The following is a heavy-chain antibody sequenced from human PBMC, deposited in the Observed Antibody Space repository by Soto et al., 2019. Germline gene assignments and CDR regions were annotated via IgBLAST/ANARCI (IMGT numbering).Heavy chain of an antibody. CDR1: GFTFSNYF. CDR3: AKDLHWYGMDV. Sequence: EVQLLESGGGLVQPGGSLRLSCVASGFTFSNYFMNWVRQAPGKGLQWVSDISSRDGRTHYTDSVRGRFTISRDNSKNTLYLHMNSLRAEDTAVYYCAKDLHWYGMDVWGQGTTVTVSS. CDR2: ISSRDGRT. J-gene: IGHJ6*02. D-gene: IGHD2-8*02. V-gene: IGHV3-23*01.